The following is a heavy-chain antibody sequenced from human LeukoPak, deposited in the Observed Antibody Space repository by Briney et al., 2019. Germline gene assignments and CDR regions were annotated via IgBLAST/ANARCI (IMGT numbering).Heavy chain of an antibody. CDR1: GGIFSSYA. Sequence: ASVKVFCKASGGIFSSYAISWARQAPGQAFEWMGRIIPIFGTANYAQKYQGRVTITTDESTSTAYMELSRLRSEDTAVYYCARDSPGYSGYPENFDYLGQGTLVTVSS. V-gene: IGHV1-69*05. CDR3: ARDSPGYSGYPENFDY. CDR2: IIPIFGTA. D-gene: IGHD5-12*01. J-gene: IGHJ4*02.